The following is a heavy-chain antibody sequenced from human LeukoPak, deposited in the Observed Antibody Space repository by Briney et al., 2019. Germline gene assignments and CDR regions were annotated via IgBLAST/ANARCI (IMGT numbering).Heavy chain of an antibody. D-gene: IGHD4-17*01. CDR2: ISYIGST. CDR3: ARDLVTVTKGFDI. Sequence: SETLSLTCAVSDDSFSSHYWTWIRQPPGKGLEWIGYISYIGSTNYNPSLKSRVTISIDTSKNQLSLKLSSVTAADTAVYYCARDLVTVTKGFDIWGQGTMVSVSS. J-gene: IGHJ3*02. V-gene: IGHV4-59*11. CDR1: DDSFSSHY.